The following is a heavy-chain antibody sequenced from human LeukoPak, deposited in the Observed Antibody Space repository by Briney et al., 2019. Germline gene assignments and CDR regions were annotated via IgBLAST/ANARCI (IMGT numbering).Heavy chain of an antibody. CDR3: ARQGIGVASSYYAFDV. CDR2: TYYSGGT. D-gene: IGHD2-21*01. V-gene: IGHV4-39*01. J-gene: IGHJ3*01. CDR1: GFTFSSYA. Sequence: SGGSLRLSCAASGFTFSSYAMGWVRQPPGKGLEWIGSTYYSGGTYRRPSLESRVTIPADTSKNHISLKLSSVTAADTAVYYCARQGIGVASSYYAFDVWGQGTMVTVSS.